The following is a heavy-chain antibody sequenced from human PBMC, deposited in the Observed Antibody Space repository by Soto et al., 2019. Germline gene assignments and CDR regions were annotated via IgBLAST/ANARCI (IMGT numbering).Heavy chain of an antibody. CDR3: ARVKIKAGSSKFHYYYAMDV. CDR1: GRTFSSYT. V-gene: IGHV1-2*04. J-gene: IGHJ6*02. D-gene: IGHD6-6*01. CDR2: INPISGIT. Sequence: GASVKVSCKASGRTFSSYTISWVRQAPGQGLEWMGWINPISGITNYAQKFQGWVTMTRDTSISTAYMELSRLRSDDTAVYYCARVKIKAGSSKFHYYYAMDVWGQGTTVTAP.